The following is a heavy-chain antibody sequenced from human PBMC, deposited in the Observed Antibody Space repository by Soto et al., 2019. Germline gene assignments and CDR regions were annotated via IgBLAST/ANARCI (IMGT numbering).Heavy chain of an antibody. CDR2: IWYDGSNK. CDR3: GRVRGDYVRDAFDI. Sequence: QVQLVESGGGVVQPGRSLRLSCAASGFTFSSYGMHWVRQAPGKGLEWVAVIWYDGSNKYYADSVKGRFTISRDNSKKTLYLQMNSLRAEDTAVYYCGRVRGDYVRDAFDIWGQGTMVTVSS. D-gene: IGHD4-17*01. J-gene: IGHJ3*02. V-gene: IGHV3-33*01. CDR1: GFTFSSYG.